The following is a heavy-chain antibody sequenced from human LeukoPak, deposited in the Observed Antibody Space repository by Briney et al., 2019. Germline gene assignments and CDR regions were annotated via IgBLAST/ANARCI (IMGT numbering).Heavy chain of an antibody. CDR3: ARAAYCSSTSCYGWFDP. CDR1: GGSISSGGYY. CDR2: IYYSGST. Sequence: PSETLSLTCTVSGGSISSGGYYWSWIRQHPGEGLEWIGYIYYSGSTYYNPSLKSRVTISVDTSKNQFSLKLSSVTAADTAVYYCARAAYCSSTSCYGWFDPWGQGTLVTVSS. V-gene: IGHV4-31*03. D-gene: IGHD2-2*01. J-gene: IGHJ5*02.